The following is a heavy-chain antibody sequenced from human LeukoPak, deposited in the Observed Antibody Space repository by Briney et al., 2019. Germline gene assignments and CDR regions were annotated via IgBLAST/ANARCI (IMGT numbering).Heavy chain of an antibody. D-gene: IGHD2-2*01. J-gene: IGHJ5*02. CDR2: ISWNSGSI. V-gene: IGHV3-9*01. Sequence: GRSLRLSCAASGFTFDDYAMHWVRQAPGKGLEWVSGISWNSGSIGYADSVKGRFTVSRDNAKNSLYLQMNSLRAEDTALYYCAKGHCSSTSCYSEFDPWGQGTLVTVSS. CDR1: GFTFDDYA. CDR3: AKGHCSSTSCYSEFDP.